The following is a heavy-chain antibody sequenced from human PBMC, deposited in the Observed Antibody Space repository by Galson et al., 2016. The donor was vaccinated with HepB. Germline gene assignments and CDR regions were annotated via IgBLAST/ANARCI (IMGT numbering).Heavy chain of an antibody. CDR1: GDSVTSDNTC. Sequence: CAISGDSVTSDNTCWNWIRQSPSRGLEWLGGTYYRSTWFNDYADSVKSRITVTSVTSKNQFSLQLDSVTPDDTATYFCTRGYMQNGMNVWGQGTTVTV. J-gene: IGHJ6*02. CDR2: TYYRSTWFN. D-gene: IGHD5-24*01. CDR3: TRGYMQNGMNV. V-gene: IGHV6-1*01.